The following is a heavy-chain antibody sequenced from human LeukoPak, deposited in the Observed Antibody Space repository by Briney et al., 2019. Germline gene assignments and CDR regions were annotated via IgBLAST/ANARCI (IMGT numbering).Heavy chain of an antibody. V-gene: IGHV3-23*01. D-gene: IGHD1-26*01. CDR1: GFTFSSYA. CDR3: AKDANSGSYYGLFDY. Sequence: GGSLRLSCAASGFTFSSYAMSWVRQAPGKGLEWVSAISGSGGSTYYADSVNGRFTVSRDNSKNTLYLQMNSLRAEDTAVYYCAKDANSGSYYGLFDYWGQGTLVTVSS. CDR2: ISGSGGST. J-gene: IGHJ4*02.